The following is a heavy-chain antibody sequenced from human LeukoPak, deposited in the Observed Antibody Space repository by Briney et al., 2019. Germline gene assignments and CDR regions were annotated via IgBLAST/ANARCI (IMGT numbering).Heavy chain of an antibody. CDR1: GFTFSVYY. V-gene: IGHV3-11*01. Sequence: GGSLRLSCAASGFTFSVYYMSWIRQAPGKGLEWVSYISSSGSTIYYADSVKGRFTISRDNAKNSLYLQMNSLRAEDTAVYYCAKSGGPAANWYFDLWGRGTLVTVSS. CDR3: AKSGGPAANWYFDL. CDR2: ISSSGSTI. D-gene: IGHD2-2*01. J-gene: IGHJ2*01.